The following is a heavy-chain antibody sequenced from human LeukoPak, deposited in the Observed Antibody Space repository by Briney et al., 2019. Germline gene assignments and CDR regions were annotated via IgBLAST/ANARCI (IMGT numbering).Heavy chain of an antibody. J-gene: IGHJ4*02. D-gene: IGHD5-24*01. CDR1: GYTFTSYG. V-gene: IGHV1-18*01. Sequence: ASVKVSCKASGYTFTSYGISWVRRAPGQGLEWMGWISAYNGNTNYAQKLQGRVTMTTDTSTSTAYMELRSLRSDDTAVYYCARDGYNYTPGSPLGYWGQGTLVTVSS. CDR3: ARDGYNYTPGSPLGY. CDR2: ISAYNGNT.